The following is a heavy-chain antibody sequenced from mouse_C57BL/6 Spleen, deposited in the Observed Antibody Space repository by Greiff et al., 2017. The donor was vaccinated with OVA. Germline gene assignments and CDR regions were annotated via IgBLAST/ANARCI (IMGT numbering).Heavy chain of an antibody. J-gene: IGHJ2*01. CDR1: GYTFTSYW. CDR2: IYPGSGST. Sequence: QVQLQQPGAELVKPGASVKMSCKASGYTFTSYWITWVKQRPGQGLEWIGDIYPGSGSTNYNEKFKSKATLTVDTSSSTAYMQLSSLTSEDSAVYYCARRGITTVPLDYWGQGTTLTVSS. CDR3: ARRGITTVPLDY. D-gene: IGHD1-1*01. V-gene: IGHV1-55*01.